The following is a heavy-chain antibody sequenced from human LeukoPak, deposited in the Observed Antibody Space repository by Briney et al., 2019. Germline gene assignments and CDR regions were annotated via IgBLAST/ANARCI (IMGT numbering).Heavy chain of an antibody. J-gene: IGHJ4*02. CDR1: GFILNNHA. CDR2: ISGSGRTI. D-gene: IGHD5-18*01. V-gene: IGHV3-23*01. Sequence: TGGSMRLSCAASGFILNNHAMTWVRQAPGKGQQWISVISGSGRTIEYEDSVKGRFTISRDNSKNTVSLQMNNLRVEDTAMYYCAKNVMVKRYIDYWGQGTPVTVSS. CDR3: AKNVMVKRYIDY.